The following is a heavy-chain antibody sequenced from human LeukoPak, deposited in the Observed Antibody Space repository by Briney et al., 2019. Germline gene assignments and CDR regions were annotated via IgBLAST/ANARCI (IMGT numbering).Heavy chain of an antibody. J-gene: IGHJ4*02. D-gene: IGHD5-18*01. CDR2: IWYDGSNK. CDR3: AKDPLSGYSYGYEDY. Sequence: GRSLRLSCAASGFTFSSYGMHWVRQAPGKGLEWVAVIWYDGSNKYYADSVKGRFTISRDNSKNTLYLQMNSLRAEDTAVYYCAKDPLSGYSYGYEDYWGQGTLVTVSS. CDR1: GFTFSSYG. V-gene: IGHV3-33*06.